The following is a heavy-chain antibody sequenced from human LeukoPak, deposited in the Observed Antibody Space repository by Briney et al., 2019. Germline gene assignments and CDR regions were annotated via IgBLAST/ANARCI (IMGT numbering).Heavy chain of an antibody. D-gene: IGHD3-16*01. CDR3: ALRPPLRIIGWYFDL. CDR2: IWYDGSNK. V-gene: IGHV3-33*01. CDR1: GFTFSSYG. Sequence: PGGSLRLSCAASGFTFSSYGMHWVRQAPGKGLEWVAVIWYDGSNKYYADSVKGRFTISRDNSKNTLYLQMNSLRAEDTAVYYCALRPPLRIIGWYFDLWGRGTLVTVSS. J-gene: IGHJ2*01.